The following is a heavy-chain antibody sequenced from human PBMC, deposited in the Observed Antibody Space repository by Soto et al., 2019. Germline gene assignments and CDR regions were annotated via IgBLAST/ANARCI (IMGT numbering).Heavy chain of an antibody. CDR3: DRGFSLVDAFDI. V-gene: IGHV4-30-4*01. CDR1: GGSISSGDYY. J-gene: IGHJ3*02. CDR2: IYYSGST. D-gene: IGHD3-10*01. Sequence: QVQLQESGPGLVKPSQTLSLTCTVSGGSISSGDYYWSWIRQPPGKGLEWIGYIYYSGSTYYNPSLKSRVTRSVDTSKNQFSLKLSSVTAADTAVYYCDRGFSLVDAFDIWGQGTMVTVSS.